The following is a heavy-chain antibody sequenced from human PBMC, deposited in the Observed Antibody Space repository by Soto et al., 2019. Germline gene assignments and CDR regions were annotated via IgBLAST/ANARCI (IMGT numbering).Heavy chain of an antibody. Sequence: ASGKVSFKVPGHTFTSYYILWARHTPAQRHEWMGIINPSSGSTSYAQKFQGRVTMTRGTSTTTVYMEMNSLTSEDTAAYYCERVSDLVLRCHDRSLKYWRKETLLT. V-gene: IGHV1-46*01. D-gene: IGHD3-3*01. CDR2: INPSSGST. CDR3: ERVSDLVLRCHDRSLKY. CDR1: GHTFTSYY. J-gene: IGHJ4*02.